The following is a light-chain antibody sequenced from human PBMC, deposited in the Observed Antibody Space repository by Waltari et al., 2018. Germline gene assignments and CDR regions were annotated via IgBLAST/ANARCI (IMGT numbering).Light chain of an antibody. J-gene: IGLJ3*02. CDR1: SSDVGGYNY. V-gene: IGLV2-11*01. Sequence: QSALTQPRSVSGSPGQSVAISCTGTSSDVGGYNYVSWYQQHPGTAPKLMIYDVSKRPSGVPDRFSGSKSGNTASLTISGLQAEDEAEYYCCSYAGSRWVFGGGTKLTVL. CDR3: CSYAGSRWV. CDR2: DVS.